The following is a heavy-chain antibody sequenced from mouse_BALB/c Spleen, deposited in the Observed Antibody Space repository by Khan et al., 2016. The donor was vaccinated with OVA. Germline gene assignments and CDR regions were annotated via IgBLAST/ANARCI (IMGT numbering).Heavy chain of an antibody. CDR3: ARQNYYGYAMDY. Sequence: EVQLQESGPGLVKPSQSLSLTCTVTGYSITSDYAWNWIRQFPGNKLEWMAYISYSGTTSYNPSLKSRISITRDTSKNQFFLQLYSVTSEDTATCYCARQNYYGYAMDYWGQGTSVTVSS. V-gene: IGHV3-2*02. D-gene: IGHD1-1*01. J-gene: IGHJ4*01. CDR2: ISYSGTT. CDR1: GYSITSDYA.